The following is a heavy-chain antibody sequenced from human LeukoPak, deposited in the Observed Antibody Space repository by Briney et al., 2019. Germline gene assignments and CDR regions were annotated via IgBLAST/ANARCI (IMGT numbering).Heavy chain of an antibody. Sequence: ASVKVSCKASGYTFTSYDINWVRQATGQGVEWMGWMNPNSGNTGYAQKFQGRVTMTRNTSISTAYMELSSLRSEDTAVYYCARGLPAAMPGYDAFDIWGQGTMVTVSS. J-gene: IGHJ3*02. D-gene: IGHD2-2*01. V-gene: IGHV1-8*01. CDR3: ARGLPAAMPGYDAFDI. CDR2: MNPNSGNT. CDR1: GYTFTSYD.